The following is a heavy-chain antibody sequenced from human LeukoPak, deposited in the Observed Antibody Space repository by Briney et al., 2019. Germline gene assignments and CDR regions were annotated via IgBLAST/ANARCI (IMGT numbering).Heavy chain of an antibody. CDR1: GGSFSGYY. Sequence: SETLSLTCAVYGGSFSGYYWSWIRQPPGKGLEWIGKINHSGSTNYNPSLKSRVTISVDTSKNQFSLKLSSVTAADTAVYYCARPYRHYYGSGSYRRPVAYFDYWGQGTLVTVSS. V-gene: IGHV4-34*01. CDR2: INHSGST. D-gene: IGHD3-10*01. CDR3: ARPYRHYYGSGSYRRPVAYFDY. J-gene: IGHJ4*02.